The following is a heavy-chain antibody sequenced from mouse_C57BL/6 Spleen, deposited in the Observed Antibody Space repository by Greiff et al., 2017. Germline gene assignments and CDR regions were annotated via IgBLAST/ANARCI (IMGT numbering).Heavy chain of an antibody. J-gene: IGHJ2*01. D-gene: IGHD2-4*01. V-gene: IGHV1-80*01. CDR3: AISVITTYCDY. Sequence: QVQLKESGAALVKPGASVKISCKASGYAFSSYWMNWVKQRPGKGLEWIGQIYTGDGVTNYNGKLKGKATLTAATSSSTAYMQLSSLTSDDSAVYFCAISVITTYCDYWGQGTTRTVSS. CDR1: GYAFSSYW. CDR2: IYTGDGVT.